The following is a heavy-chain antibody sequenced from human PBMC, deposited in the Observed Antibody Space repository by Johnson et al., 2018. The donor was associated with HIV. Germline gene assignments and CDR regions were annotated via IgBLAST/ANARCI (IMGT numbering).Heavy chain of an antibody. CDR1: GFTFSSYW. D-gene: IGHD5-18*01. CDR2: INSDGSST. V-gene: IGHV3-74*02. Sequence: VQLVESGGGLVQPGGSLRLSCAASGFTFSSYWMHWVRQAPGKGLVWVSRINSDGSSTSYADSVKGRFTISRDNAKNTLYLQMNSLRAEDTAVYYCARGGTPLGTQLSDAFDIWGQGTMVTVSS. CDR3: ARGGTPLGTQLSDAFDI. J-gene: IGHJ3*02.